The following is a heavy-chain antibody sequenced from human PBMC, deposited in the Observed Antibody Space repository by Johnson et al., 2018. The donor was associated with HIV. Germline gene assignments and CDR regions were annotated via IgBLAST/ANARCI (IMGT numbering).Heavy chain of an antibody. CDR1: GFTVSSTY. CDR2: IGASGGRT. J-gene: IGHJ3*02. CDR3: AKPRYYDNAFEM. Sequence: VQLVESGGDLIQPGGSLRLSCAASGFTVSSTYMSWVRQAPGKGLEWLSAIGASGGRTFYADSVKGRFTISRDNSKNTLYLQMNSLRAEDTAVYYCAKPRYYDNAFEMWGQGTMVTVSS. V-gene: IGHV3-53*01. D-gene: IGHD3-16*01.